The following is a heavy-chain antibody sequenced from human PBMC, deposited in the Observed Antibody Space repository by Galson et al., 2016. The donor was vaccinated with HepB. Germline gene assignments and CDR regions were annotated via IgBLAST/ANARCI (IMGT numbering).Heavy chain of an antibody. CDR1: GFTFSGYA. CDR3: ASLRSGSYAFDI. CDR2: ISYDGSNK. D-gene: IGHD3-22*01. V-gene: IGHV3-30*03. J-gene: IGHJ3*02. Sequence: SLRLSCAASGFTFSGYAMHWVRQAPGKGLEWVAVISYDGSNKYYADSVKGRFTISRDNSKNTLYLQMNSLRGEDTAVYYCASLRSGSYAFDIWGQGTMVTVSS.